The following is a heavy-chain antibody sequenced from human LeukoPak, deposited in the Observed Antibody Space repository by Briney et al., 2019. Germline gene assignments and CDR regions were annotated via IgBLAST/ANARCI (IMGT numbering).Heavy chain of an antibody. D-gene: IGHD3-22*01. V-gene: IGHV3-30*04. CDR1: GFTFSSFA. Sequence: PGRSLRLSCAASGFTFSSFAMHWVRQAPGKGLEWVAVISYDGSNKYYADSVKGRFTISRDNSENTLYLQMNSLRAEDTALYYCARYPHYDSSGSPYYMDVWGKGTTVTVSS. J-gene: IGHJ6*03. CDR3: ARYPHYDSSGSPYYMDV. CDR2: ISYDGSNK.